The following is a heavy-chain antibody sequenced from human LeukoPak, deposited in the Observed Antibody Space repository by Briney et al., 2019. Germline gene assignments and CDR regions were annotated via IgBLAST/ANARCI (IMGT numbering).Heavy chain of an antibody. Sequence: ASVKVSCKASGYTFTSYGISWVRQAPGQGLEWMGWISAYNGNTNYAQKLQGRVTMTTDTSTSTAYMELRSLRSDDTAVYYCAREMGGDDYGDYVGGYYFDYWGQGTLVTVSS. CDR1: GYTFTSYG. CDR3: AREMGGDDYGDYVGGYYFDY. V-gene: IGHV1-18*01. J-gene: IGHJ4*02. D-gene: IGHD4-17*01. CDR2: ISAYNGNT.